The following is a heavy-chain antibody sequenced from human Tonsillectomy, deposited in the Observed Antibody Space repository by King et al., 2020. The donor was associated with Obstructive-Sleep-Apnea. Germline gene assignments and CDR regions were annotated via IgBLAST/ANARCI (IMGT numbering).Heavy chain of an antibody. CDR3: ARDSSGYSYEDY. Sequence: VQLQESGPGLVKPSGTLSLTCAVSGGSISSSNWWSWVRQPPGKGLEVIGESFLSVTTNYNPSLKNRVTISVNKSKNQFSLKLSSVTAADTAVYYCARDSSGYSYEDYWGQGTLVTVSS. CDR2: SFLSVTT. V-gene: IGHV4-4*02. D-gene: IGHD5-18*01. CDR1: GGSISSSNW. J-gene: IGHJ4*02.